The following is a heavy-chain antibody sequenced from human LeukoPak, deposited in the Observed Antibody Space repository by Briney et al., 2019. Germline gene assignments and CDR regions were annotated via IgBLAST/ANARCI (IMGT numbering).Heavy chain of an antibody. J-gene: IGHJ4*02. V-gene: IGHV3-7*03. CDR1: GFTFSSSW. Sequence: GGSLRLSCAASGFTFSSSWMTWVRQAPGKGLEWVASINADGGEIHYVDSVKGRFTISRDNAKNTVFLQMSSLRAEDTALYYCARKSASGNYPLDYWGQGTLVTVSS. CDR2: INADGGEI. CDR3: ARKSASGNYPLDY. D-gene: IGHD3-10*01.